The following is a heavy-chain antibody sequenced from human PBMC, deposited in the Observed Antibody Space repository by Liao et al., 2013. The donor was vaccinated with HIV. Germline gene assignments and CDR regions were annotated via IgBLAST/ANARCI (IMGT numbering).Heavy chain of an antibody. J-gene: IGHJ4*02. V-gene: IGHV4-59*01. CDR3: ARGEKWGLDY. D-gene: IGHD2-21*01. CDR2: ISNSGST. CDR1: GDSITSAY. Sequence: QVQLQESGPGLVKPSETLSLTCTVSGDSITSAYWGWIRQSPGKGLEWIGYISNSGSTNHSPSLKSRVTISLDMSKSQFFLDLSSVTAADTAVYYCARGEKWGLDYWGQGAPVTVSS.